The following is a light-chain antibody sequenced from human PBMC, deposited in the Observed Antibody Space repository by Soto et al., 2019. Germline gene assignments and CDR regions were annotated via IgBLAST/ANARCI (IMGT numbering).Light chain of an antibody. CDR2: EGT. CDR1: SSDVGSYNL. CDR3: YSYAGENLYV. Sequence: QSAQTQPASVSSSPGHSITIPCTGTSSDVGSYNLVSWFQQHPGKVPKLLIYEGTKRPPGLSDRFSGSKSGTTASLTISGLQAEEEAHYYCYSYAGENLYVFGTGTKVTAL. V-gene: IGLV2-23*01. J-gene: IGLJ1*01.